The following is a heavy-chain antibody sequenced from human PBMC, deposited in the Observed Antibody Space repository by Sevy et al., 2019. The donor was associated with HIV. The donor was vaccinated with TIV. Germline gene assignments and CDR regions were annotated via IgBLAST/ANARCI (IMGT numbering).Heavy chain of an antibody. CDR1: GGSITSSDYY. J-gene: IGHJ5*02. V-gene: IGHV4-39*01. D-gene: IGHD2-21*02. Sequence: SENLSLTCSVSGGSITSSDYYWGWIRQPPGKGLEWIGSMYYSGYAYYNPSLKSRVTMSVDTSKSQFSLNVKSVTAADTAVYYCARQLKEYCVARDCYLNWFDPWGQGTLVTVSS. CDR2: MYYSGYA. CDR3: ARQLKEYCVARDCYLNWFDP.